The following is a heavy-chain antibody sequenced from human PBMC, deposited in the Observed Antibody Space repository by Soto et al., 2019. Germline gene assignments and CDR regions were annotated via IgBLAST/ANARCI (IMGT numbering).Heavy chain of an antibody. CDR2: ISAYNGDT. V-gene: IGHV1-18*04. J-gene: IGHJ4*02. D-gene: IGHD3-9*01. Sequence: QDHLVQSGAEVKKPGASAKVSCKASGYTFKNYGINWVRQAPGRGLEWVAWISAYNGDTSYAQHFQGRVTVTPETVTNTAYMELRSLRPDDTAVYFCVLGGLETGYYRDMDYWGQGTLVSVSS. CDR3: VLGGLETGYYRDMDY. CDR1: GYTFKNYG.